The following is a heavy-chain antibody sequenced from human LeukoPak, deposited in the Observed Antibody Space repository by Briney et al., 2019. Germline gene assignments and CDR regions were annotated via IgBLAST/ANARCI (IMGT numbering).Heavy chain of an antibody. CDR2: IWYDGSSK. J-gene: IGHJ4*02. V-gene: IGHV3-33*01. D-gene: IGHD3-3*01. CDR3: ARYVYGVVTSFDY. Sequence: PGRSLRLSCAASGFTFSSYGMHWVRQAPGKGLEWVALIWYDGSSKHYADSVKGRFTISRDNAKNSLYLQMNSLRAEDTAVYYCARYVYGVVTSFDYWGQGTLVTVSS. CDR1: GFTFSSYG.